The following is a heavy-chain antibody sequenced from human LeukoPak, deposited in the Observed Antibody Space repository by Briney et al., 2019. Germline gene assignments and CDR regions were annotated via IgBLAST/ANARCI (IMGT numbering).Heavy chain of an antibody. CDR3: AKTTNGYELDY. Sequence: ASVKVSCKASGYTFTNFALHWVRQAPGQSLEWMGWTSPGSGSTKYLQKLQDRVTITRDTSASTAYMEVSSLRSEDTAVYYCAKTTNGYELDYWGQGTLVTVSS. CDR2: TSPGSGST. J-gene: IGHJ4*02. D-gene: IGHD5-12*01. V-gene: IGHV1-3*01. CDR1: GYTFTNFA.